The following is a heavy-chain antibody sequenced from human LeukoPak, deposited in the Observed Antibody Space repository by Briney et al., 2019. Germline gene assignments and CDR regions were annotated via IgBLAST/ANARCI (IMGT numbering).Heavy chain of an antibody. V-gene: IGHV3-23*01. CDR3: GKNRYSGSLSPFDI. CDR1: GFTFTNAW. Sequence: GGSLRLSCAASGFTFTNAWMNWVRQAPGKGLEWVSAISGGGGNTYYADSVKGRFTIPRDNSKNTLYLQMNSLRAEDTAVYYCGKNRYSGSLSPFDIWGQGTMVTVSS. D-gene: IGHD1-26*01. J-gene: IGHJ3*02. CDR2: ISGGGGNT.